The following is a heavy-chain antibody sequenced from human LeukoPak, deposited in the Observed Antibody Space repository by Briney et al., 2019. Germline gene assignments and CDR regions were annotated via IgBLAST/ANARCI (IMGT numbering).Heavy chain of an antibody. Sequence: GGSLRLSCAVSGFDFSTYWMNWVRQAPGKGLVWVSRINGDGTITSYADSVQGRFTISRDNTKNTLYLQMNSLKAEDTAVYFCVQISIGWGQGTLVTVSS. V-gene: IGHV3-74*01. CDR1: GFDFSTYW. CDR2: INGDGTIT. D-gene: IGHD2-15*01. J-gene: IGHJ4*02. CDR3: VQISIG.